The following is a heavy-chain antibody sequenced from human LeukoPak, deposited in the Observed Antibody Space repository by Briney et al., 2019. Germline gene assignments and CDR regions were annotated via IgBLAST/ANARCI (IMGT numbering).Heavy chain of an antibody. D-gene: IGHD6-25*01. CDR2: IKSKIDGGTI. Sequence: GGSLRLSCVASGFTFSDAWMSWVRQAPGKGLEWVGRIKSKIDGGTIDYGAPVKGRFTISRGDSRNTLYLQMNSLKTEDTAVYYCTTRRQDGCWGQGTLVTVS. CDR1: GFTFSDAW. J-gene: IGHJ4*02. V-gene: IGHV3-15*01. CDR3: TTRRQDGC.